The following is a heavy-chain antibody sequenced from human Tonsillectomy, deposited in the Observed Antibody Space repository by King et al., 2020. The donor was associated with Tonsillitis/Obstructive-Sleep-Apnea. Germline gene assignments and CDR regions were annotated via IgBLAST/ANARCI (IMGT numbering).Heavy chain of an antibody. Sequence: VQLVESGGGLVKPGGSLRLSCEVSGFIFSSYSMDWVRQAPGKGLEWVSSISRSSSRSYHADSVRGRFTISRDNAKNSLYLQMNNLRVEDTAVYYCAREYCLESGDAFEFWGQGTVVSVSS. D-gene: IGHD2-21*01. CDR1: GFIFSSYS. CDR3: AREYCLESGDAFEF. V-gene: IGHV3-21*01. CDR2: ISRSSSRS. J-gene: IGHJ3*01.